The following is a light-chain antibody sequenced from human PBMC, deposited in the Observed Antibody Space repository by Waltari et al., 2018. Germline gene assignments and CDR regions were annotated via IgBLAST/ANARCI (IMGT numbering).Light chain of an antibody. CDR1: SSDVGYYNY. V-gene: IGLV2-8*01. CDR2: EVS. J-gene: IGLJ1*01. Sequence: QSALTQAPSASGSPGQSVTLSCTGTSSDVGYYNYVSWYQQHPGKSPTLMIFEVSKPFSGVPDRFSGSKSANTASLTVSGLQAEDEADYYCSSYAGNNFYVFGTGTTVTVL. CDR3: SSYAGNNFYV.